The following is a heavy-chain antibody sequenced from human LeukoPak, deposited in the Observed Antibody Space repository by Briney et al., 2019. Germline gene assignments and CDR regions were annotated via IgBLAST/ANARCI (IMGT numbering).Heavy chain of an antibody. CDR2: ISAYNGNT. CDR3: ARDQNYGDYVFDDAFDI. D-gene: IGHD4-17*01. J-gene: IGHJ3*02. Sequence: ATVKVSCKASGYTFTSYGISWVRQAPGQGLEWMGWISAYNGNTNYAQKLQGRVTMTTDTSTSTAYMELRSLRSDDTAVYYCARDQNYGDYVFDDAFDIWGQGTMVTVSS. V-gene: IGHV1-18*01. CDR1: GYTFTSYG.